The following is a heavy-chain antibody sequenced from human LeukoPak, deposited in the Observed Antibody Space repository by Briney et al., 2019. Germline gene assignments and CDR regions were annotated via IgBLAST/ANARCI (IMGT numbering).Heavy chain of an antibody. CDR2: ISSSSSTI. J-gene: IGHJ4*02. CDR1: GFTFSSYS. Sequence: GGSLRLSCAASGFTFSSYSMNWVRQAPGKGLEWVSYISSSSSTIYYADSVKGRFTISRDNAKNSLYLQMNSLRAEDTAVYYCASEAGATSHYWGQGTLVTVSS. D-gene: IGHD1-26*01. CDR3: ASEAGATSHY. V-gene: IGHV3-48*01.